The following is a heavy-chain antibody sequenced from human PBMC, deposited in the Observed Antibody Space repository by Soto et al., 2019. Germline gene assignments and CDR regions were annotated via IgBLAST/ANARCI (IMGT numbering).Heavy chain of an antibody. CDR3: ARFVRHQLPTIDF. CDR1: GYTFTSYD. CDR2: MNPESRNT. D-gene: IGHD2-2*01. Sequence: QVQQVQSGAEVKEPGASVRVFCKASGYTFTSYDINWVRQATGQGLEWMGWMNPESRNTGYAQKFQGRVTMIRDTSISTAYMELTSLRSEDTAVYYCARFVRHQLPTIDFWGQGTLVTVSS. J-gene: IGHJ4*02. V-gene: IGHV1-8*01.